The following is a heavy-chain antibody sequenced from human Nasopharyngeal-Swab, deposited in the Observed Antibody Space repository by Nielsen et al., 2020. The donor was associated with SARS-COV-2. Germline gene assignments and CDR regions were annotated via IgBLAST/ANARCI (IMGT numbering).Heavy chain of an antibody. V-gene: IGHV3-21*01. CDR1: GFRFSSYS. D-gene: IGHD2-21*02. Sequence: GGSLRLSCEASGFRFSSYSFHCVLPAPWKLLAFFSSIRSRGSFISYADSVKGRFTISRDNAKNSLYLQMNSLRAEDTAIYFCARELYCAGNCPPDYWGKGTPVTVSS. CDR3: ARELYCAGNCPPDY. J-gene: IGHJ4*02. CDR2: IRSRGSFI.